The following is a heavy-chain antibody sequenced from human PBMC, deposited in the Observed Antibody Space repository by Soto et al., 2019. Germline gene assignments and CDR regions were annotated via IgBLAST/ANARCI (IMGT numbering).Heavy chain of an antibody. CDR2: IYYSGST. D-gene: IGHD3-22*01. V-gene: IGHV4-39*01. CDR3: ASLYYYDSSGYWGLFDY. Sequence: PSETLSHTCTVSGGSISSSSYYWGWIRQAPGKGLEWIGSIYYSGSTYYNPTLKSRVTISVDTSKNQFSLKLSSVTAADTAVYYCASLYYYDSSGYWGLFDYWGQGTLVTVSS. CDR1: GGSISSSSYY. J-gene: IGHJ4*02.